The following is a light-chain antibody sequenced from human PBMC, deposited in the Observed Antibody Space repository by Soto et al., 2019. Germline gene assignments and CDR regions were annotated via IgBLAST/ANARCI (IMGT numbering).Light chain of an antibody. CDR1: QTISNTY. CDR3: QYYDSSFT. Sequence: EIVLTQSPGTLSLSPGERATLSCRASQTISNTYLAWYQQKPGQAPRLLIYGASSRATDIPDRFSGSESGTYFTLTISRLEPEDFAVYYCQYYDSSFTFGPGTNVDIK. CDR2: GAS. J-gene: IGKJ3*01. V-gene: IGKV3-20*01.